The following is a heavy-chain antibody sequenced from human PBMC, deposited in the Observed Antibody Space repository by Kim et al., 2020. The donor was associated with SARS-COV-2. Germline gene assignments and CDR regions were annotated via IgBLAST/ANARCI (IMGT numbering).Heavy chain of an antibody. CDR2: T. Sequence: THYADSVRGRFTITREESRNTVYLQMSSLRGEDTAIYYCTTRLLEHFDNWGQGTPVTVSS. V-gene: IGHV3-23*01. D-gene: IGHD2-21*01. J-gene: IGHJ4*02. CDR3: TTRLLEHFDN.